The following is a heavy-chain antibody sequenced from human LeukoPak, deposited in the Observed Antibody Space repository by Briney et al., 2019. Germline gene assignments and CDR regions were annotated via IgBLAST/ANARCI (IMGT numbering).Heavy chain of an antibody. J-gene: IGHJ4*02. CDR2: IYPGDSDT. Sequence: GESLKISCQGSGYSITSYWIGWVRQTSGKGLEWMGLIYPGDSDTRYSPSFQGQVTISADKSISTAYLQWSSLKASDTAMYYCARPIVGATPYYLDYWGQGTLVTVSS. D-gene: IGHD1-26*01. CDR1: GYSITSYW. V-gene: IGHV5-51*01. CDR3: ARPIVGATPYYLDY.